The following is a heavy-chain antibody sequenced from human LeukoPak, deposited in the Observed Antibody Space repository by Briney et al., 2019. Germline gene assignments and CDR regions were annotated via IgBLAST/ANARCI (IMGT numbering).Heavy chain of an antibody. J-gene: IGHJ4*02. CDR1: GGSISSYY. CDR3: ARRPRYCSSTSCYGIDY. D-gene: IGHD2-2*01. CDR2: IYYSGST. Sequence: SETLSLTCTVSGGSISSYYWGWIRQPPGKGLEWIGSIYYSGSTYYNPSLKSRVTISVDTSKNQFSLKLSSVTAADTAVYYCARRPRYCSSTSCYGIDYWGQGTLVTVSS. V-gene: IGHV4-39*01.